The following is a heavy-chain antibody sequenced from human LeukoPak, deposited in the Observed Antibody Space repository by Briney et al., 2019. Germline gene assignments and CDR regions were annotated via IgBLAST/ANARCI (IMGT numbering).Heavy chain of an antibody. Sequence: SETLSLTCTVSGYYVSSGYHWGWIRQPPGKGLERIGSIYHSGNTYYNPSLKSRVTMSLDTSNNQFSLKLSSVTAADTAVYYCAREDYYDSSAYFYVDYFDYWGQGTLVTVSS. D-gene: IGHD3-22*01. CDR1: GYYVSSGYH. CDR2: IYHSGNT. V-gene: IGHV4-38-2*02. J-gene: IGHJ4*02. CDR3: AREDYYDSSAYFYVDYFDY.